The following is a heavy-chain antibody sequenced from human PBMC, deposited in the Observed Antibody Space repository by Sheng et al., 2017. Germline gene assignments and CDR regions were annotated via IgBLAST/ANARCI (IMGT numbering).Heavy chain of an antibody. CDR2: VYYSGTT. CDR3: ARAERWLQIFDS. D-gene: IGHD5-12*01. J-gene: IGHJ4*02. Sequence: QVQLQESGPGLVKPSETLSLTCTVSGGSVRSGSYYWSWIRQPPGKGLEWIGYVYYSGTTNYNPSLQSRVTISVDTSKNQFSLKLSFVTAADTAVYYCARAERWLQIFDSLGQGTLVAVSS. CDR1: GGSVRSGSYY. V-gene: IGHV4-61*01.